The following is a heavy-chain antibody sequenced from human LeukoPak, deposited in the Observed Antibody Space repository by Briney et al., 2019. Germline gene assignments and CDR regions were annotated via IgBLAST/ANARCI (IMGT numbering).Heavy chain of an antibody. V-gene: IGHV3-64D*09. CDR3: VKSPIAAAGSFYYYYGMDV. J-gene: IGHJ6*02. CDR1: GFTFSSYA. D-gene: IGHD6-13*01. CDR2: ISSNGGST. Sequence: TGGSLRLSCSASGFTFSSYAMHWVRQAPGKGLEYVSAISSNGGSTYYADSVKGRFTISRDNSKNTLYLQMSSLRAEDTAVYYCVKSPIAAAGSFYYYYGMDVWGQGTTVTVSS.